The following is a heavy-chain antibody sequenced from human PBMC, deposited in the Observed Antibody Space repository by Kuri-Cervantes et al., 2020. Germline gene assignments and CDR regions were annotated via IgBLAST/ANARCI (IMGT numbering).Heavy chain of an antibody. Sequence: LKISCAASGFTFDDYAMHWVRQAPGKGLEWVSGISWNSGSIGYADSVKGRLTISRDNGKNSLYLQMNSLRVEDTAVYYCARLTYYSGSGSYYNDPYGMDVWGQGTTVTVSS. CDR1: GFTFDDYA. CDR3: ARLTYYSGSGSYYNDPYGMDV. V-gene: IGHV3-9*01. D-gene: IGHD3-10*01. CDR2: ISWNSGSI. J-gene: IGHJ6*02.